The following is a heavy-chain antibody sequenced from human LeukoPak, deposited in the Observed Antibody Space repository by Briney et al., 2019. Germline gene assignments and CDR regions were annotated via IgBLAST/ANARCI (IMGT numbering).Heavy chain of an antibody. Sequence: ASVKVSCKVSGYTLTELSMHWVRQPPGKGVEGMGGFDPEDGETINAQKFQGRVTMTEDTSTDTAYMELSRLRSEDTAVYYCATFGVAQYCSSTSCYHSGGYWGQGTLVTVSS. CDR1: GYTLTELS. D-gene: IGHD2-2*01. V-gene: IGHV1-24*01. CDR3: ATFGVAQYCSSTSCYHSGGY. CDR2: FDPEDGET. J-gene: IGHJ4*02.